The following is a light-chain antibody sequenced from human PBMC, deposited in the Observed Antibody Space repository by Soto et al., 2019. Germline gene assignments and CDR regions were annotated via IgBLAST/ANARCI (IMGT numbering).Light chain of an antibody. CDR3: QQYNTYLT. CDR2: KAS. J-gene: IGKJ4*01. Sequence: DIQMTQSPSTLSASVGDRVTITCRASQSINSWLAWYQQKPGKAPKLIIYKASSLESGVPSRVSGSVSGTEFSVTSDSLQFDDFATYYCQQYNTYLTFGGGTKVEIK. V-gene: IGKV1-5*03. CDR1: QSINSW.